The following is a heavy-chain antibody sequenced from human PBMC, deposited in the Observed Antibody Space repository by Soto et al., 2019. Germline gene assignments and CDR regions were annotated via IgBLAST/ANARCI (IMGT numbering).Heavy chain of an antibody. CDR2: IYYSGST. D-gene: IGHD1-26*01. Sequence: SETLSLTCTVSGGSISSYYWSWIRQPPGKGLEWIGYIYYSGSTNYNPSLKSRVTISVDTSKNQFSLKLSSVTAADTVVFYCAKGGRWELHVMAVGGQGTSVTVS. J-gene: IGHJ6*02. V-gene: IGHV4-59*01. CDR1: GGSISSYY. CDR3: AKGGRWELHVMAV.